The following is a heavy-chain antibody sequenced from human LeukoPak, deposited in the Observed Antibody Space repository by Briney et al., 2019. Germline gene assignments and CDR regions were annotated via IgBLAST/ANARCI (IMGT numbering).Heavy chain of an antibody. D-gene: IGHD2-8*02. CDR1: GFTFTAYH. J-gene: IGHJ5*02. Sequence: ASVKVSCKASGFTFTAYHIHWVRQAPGQGLEWMGWINPNSGGTNYAQKFQGRVTMTRDTSISTAYIELKRLRSDDTAVYYCARGYCTGDSCSGAWFDPWGRGTLVTVFS. CDR2: INPNSGGT. CDR3: ARGYCTGDSCSGAWFDP. V-gene: IGHV1-2*02.